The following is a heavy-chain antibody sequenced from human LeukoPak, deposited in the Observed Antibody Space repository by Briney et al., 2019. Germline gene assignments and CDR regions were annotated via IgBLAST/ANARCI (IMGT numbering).Heavy chain of an antibody. V-gene: IGHV1-69*05. D-gene: IGHD3-22*01. CDR1: GGTFSSYA. CDR2: IIPILGTA. CDR3: ASFSGDSSGYPY. Sequence: SVKVSCKASGGTFSSYAISWVRQAPGQGLEWMGGIIPILGTANYAQKFQGRVTITTDESTSTAYMELSSLRSEDTAVYYCASFSGDSSGYPYWGQGTLVTVSS. J-gene: IGHJ4*02.